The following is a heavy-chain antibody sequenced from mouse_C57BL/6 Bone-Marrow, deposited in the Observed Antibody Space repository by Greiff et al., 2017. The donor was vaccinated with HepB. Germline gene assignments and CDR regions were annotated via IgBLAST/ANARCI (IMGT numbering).Heavy chain of an antibody. Sequence: VQLQQPGAELVMPGASVKLSCKASGYTFTSYWMHWVKQRPGQGLEWIGEIDPSDSYTNYNQKFKGKSTLTVDKSSSTAYMQLSSLTSEDSAVYYCARKSELLSWFAYWGQGTLVTVSA. CDR2: IDPSDSYT. V-gene: IGHV1-69*01. CDR1: GYTFTSYW. J-gene: IGHJ3*01. CDR3: ARKSELLSWFAY.